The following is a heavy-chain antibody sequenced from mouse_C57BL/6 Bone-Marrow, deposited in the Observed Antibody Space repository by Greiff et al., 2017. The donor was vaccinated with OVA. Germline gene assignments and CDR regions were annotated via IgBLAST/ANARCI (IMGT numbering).Heavy chain of an antibody. CDR2: INPYNGDT. J-gene: IGHJ2*01. CDR1: GYSFTGYF. D-gene: IGHD2-4*01. CDR3: ARSTYYDYDGVYYFDY. Sequence: VQLQQSGPELVKPGDSVKISCTASGYSFTGYFMNWVMQSHGKSLEWIGCINPYNGDTFYNQKFKGKATLTVDKSSSTAHMELRSLTSEDSAVYDCARSTYYDYDGVYYFDYWGQGTTLTVSS. V-gene: IGHV1-20*01.